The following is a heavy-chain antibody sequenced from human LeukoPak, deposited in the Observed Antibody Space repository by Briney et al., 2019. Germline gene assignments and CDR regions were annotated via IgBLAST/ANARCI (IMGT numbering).Heavy chain of an antibody. D-gene: IGHD3-10*02. J-gene: IGHJ6*04. Sequence: HTGGSLRLSCAASGFTFSSYEMNWVRQAPGKGLEWVSYISSSGSTIYYADSVKGRFTISRDNAKNSLYLQMNSLRAEDMAVYYCTELGITMIGGVWGKGTTVTISS. CDR3: TELGITMIGGV. CDR1: GFTFSSYE. V-gene: IGHV3-48*03. CDR2: ISSSGSTI.